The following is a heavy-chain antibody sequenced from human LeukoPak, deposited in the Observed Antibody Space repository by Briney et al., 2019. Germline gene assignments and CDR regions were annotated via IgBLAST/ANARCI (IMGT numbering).Heavy chain of an antibody. CDR3: AKAYDSSGGGY. CDR1: GFTFSSYA. V-gene: IGHV3-23*01. Sequence: GGSLRLSCAASGFTFSSYAMSWVRQAPGKGLEWVSAIRGSGGSTYYADSVKGRFTISRDNSKNTLYLQMNSLRAEDTAVYYCAKAYDSSGGGYWGQGTLVTVSS. J-gene: IGHJ4*02. CDR2: IRGSGGST. D-gene: IGHD3-22*01.